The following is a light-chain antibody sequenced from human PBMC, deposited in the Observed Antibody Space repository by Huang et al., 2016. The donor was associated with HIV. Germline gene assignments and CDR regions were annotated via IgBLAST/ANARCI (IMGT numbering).Light chain of an antibody. CDR3: QQSYNAPRT. CDR1: QSINTY. Sequence: DIQMTQSPSSLSASVGDRITITCRASQSINTYLNWYQHKLGKAPKLLIYAASSLQSGVPSRISGGVSGTNFTLTISSLQPEDFATYYCQQSYNAPRTFGQGTEVEIK. J-gene: IGKJ1*01. CDR2: AAS. V-gene: IGKV1-39*01.